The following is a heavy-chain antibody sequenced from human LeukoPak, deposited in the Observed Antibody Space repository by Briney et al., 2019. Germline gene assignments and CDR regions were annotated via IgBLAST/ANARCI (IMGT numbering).Heavy chain of an antibody. J-gene: IGHJ4*02. CDR2: ILYDGTNK. Sequence: GGSLRLSCAASGFTFSTYTMHWVRHAPGKGLEWVSVILYDGTNKYYADSVKGRFTISRDNSRNTLYLQMNSLRAEDTAVYYCARDFRDYRDYVAYFDSWGQGTLVTVSS. D-gene: IGHD4-17*01. V-gene: IGHV3-30-3*01. CDR1: GFTFSTYT. CDR3: ARDFRDYRDYVAYFDS.